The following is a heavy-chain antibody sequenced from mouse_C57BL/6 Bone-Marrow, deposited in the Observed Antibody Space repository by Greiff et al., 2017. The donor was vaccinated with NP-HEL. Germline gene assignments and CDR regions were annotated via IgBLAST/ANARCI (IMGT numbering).Heavy chain of an antibody. V-gene: IGHV1-15*01. CDR3: DITTGYFDV. Sequence: QVQLKQSGAELVRPGASVTLSCKASGYTFTDYEMHWVKQTPVHGLEWIGAIDPETGGTAYNQKFTGKAILTADKSSSTAYMELRSLTSEDSAVYYCDITTGYFDVWGTGTTVTVSS. J-gene: IGHJ1*03. CDR2: IDPETGGT. D-gene: IGHD1-1*01. CDR1: GYTFTDYE.